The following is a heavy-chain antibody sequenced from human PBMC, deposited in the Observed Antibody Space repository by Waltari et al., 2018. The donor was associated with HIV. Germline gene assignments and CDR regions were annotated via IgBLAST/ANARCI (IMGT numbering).Heavy chain of an antibody. CDR1: GFTFSSYW. CDR3: ARGGFYGSGSKVN. V-gene: IGHV3-7*04. Sequence: EVQLVESGGGLVQPGGSLSLSCAASGFTFSSYWMSWVRQAPGKEWEWVAKLKQEGSEKYYVDSLNGQFTITRDNAENSLYLQRNRLRAEDTAVYYCARGGFYGSGSKVNWGQGTLVTVSS. CDR2: LKQEGSEK. J-gene: IGHJ4*02. D-gene: IGHD3-10*01.